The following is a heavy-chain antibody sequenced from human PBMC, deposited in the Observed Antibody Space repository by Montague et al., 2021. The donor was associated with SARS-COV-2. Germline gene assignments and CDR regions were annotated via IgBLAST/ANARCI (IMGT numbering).Heavy chain of an antibody. Sequence: SETLSLTCAVHGGSLSGYYWSWIRQPPEKGLEWIGEINHSANTKYNPSLKSPVTITIDTSKNQFSLKMTSLTAADTATYYCASGIYPSGSYYNRYYYGLNIWGPGTPVIVSS. D-gene: IGHD3-10*01. J-gene: IGHJ4*02. CDR3: ASGIYPSGSYYNRYYYGLNI. CDR2: INHSANT. CDR1: GGSLSGYY. V-gene: IGHV4-34*01.